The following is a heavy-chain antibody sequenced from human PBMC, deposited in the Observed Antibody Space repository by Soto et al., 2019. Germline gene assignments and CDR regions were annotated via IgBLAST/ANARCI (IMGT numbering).Heavy chain of an antibody. CDR2: INSDGSRT. Sequence: EVQLVESGGGLVQPGGSLRLSCTASGFNFSRFWTHWVRQVPGRGLVWVAHINSDGSRTSYADSVKGRFTISRDNAKNSLYLEMNSLRAEDTAVYYCARESEDLTSNFDYWGQGTLVTVSS. CDR3: ARESEDLTSNFDY. CDR1: GFNFSRFW. J-gene: IGHJ4*02. V-gene: IGHV3-74*01.